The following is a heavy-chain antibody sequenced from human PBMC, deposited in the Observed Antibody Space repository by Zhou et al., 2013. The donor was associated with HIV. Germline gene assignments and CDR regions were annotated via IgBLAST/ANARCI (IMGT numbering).Heavy chain of an antibody. CDR2: ISAYNGNT. V-gene: IGHV1-18*01. D-gene: IGHD6-19*01. Sequence: RQAPGQGLEWMGWISAYNGNTNYAQKLQGRVTMTTDTSTSTAYMELRSLRSDDTAVYYCARVGSGYSSGQSDNWGQGTLVTVSS. CDR3: ARVGSGYSSGQSDN. J-gene: IGHJ4*02.